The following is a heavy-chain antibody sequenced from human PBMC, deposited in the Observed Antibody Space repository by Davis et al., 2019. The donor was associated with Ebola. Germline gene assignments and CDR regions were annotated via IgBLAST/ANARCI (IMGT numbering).Heavy chain of an antibody. V-gene: IGHV1-2*02. J-gene: IGHJ4*02. D-gene: IGHD5-18*01. Sequence: ASVKVSCKASGYTFTGYYMHWVRQAPGQGLEWMGWINPNSGGTNYAQKFQGRVTMTRDTSISTAYMELSRLRSDDTAVYYCARSGYSYDKKYYFDYWGQGTLVTVSS. CDR3: ARSGYSYDKKYYFDY. CDR1: GYTFTGYY. CDR2: INPNSGGT.